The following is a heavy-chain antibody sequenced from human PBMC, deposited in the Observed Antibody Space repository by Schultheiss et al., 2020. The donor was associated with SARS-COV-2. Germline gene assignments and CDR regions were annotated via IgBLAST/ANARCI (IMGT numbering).Heavy chain of an antibody. Sequence: GESLKISCAASGFTFSSYAMHWVRQAPGKGLEWVAVISYDGSNKYYADSVKGRFTISRDNAKNSLYLQMNSLRAEDTAMYYCAREMAIFGVVEAFDIWGQGTMVTVSS. CDR1: GFTFSSYA. V-gene: IGHV3-30*04. J-gene: IGHJ3*02. D-gene: IGHD3-3*01. CDR2: ISYDGSNK. CDR3: AREMAIFGVVEAFDI.